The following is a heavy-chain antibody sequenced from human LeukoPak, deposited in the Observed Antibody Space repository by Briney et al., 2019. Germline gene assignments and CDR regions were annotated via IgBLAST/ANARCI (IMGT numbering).Heavy chain of an antibody. J-gene: IGHJ4*02. CDR1: GYTFTGYY. CDR3: ARTSVGGGYSDY. CDR2: INPNSGGT. V-gene: IGHV1-2*02. D-gene: IGHD3-16*01. Sequence: ASVKVSCKASGYTFTGYYMHWVRQAPGQGLEWMGWINPNSGGTNYAQKFQGRVTMTRNTSISTAYMELSSLRSEDTAVYYCARTSVGGGYSDYWGQGTLVTVSS.